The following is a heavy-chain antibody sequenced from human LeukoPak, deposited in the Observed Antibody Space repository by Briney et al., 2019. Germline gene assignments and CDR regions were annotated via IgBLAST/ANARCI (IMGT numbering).Heavy chain of an antibody. CDR3: AAVDTAMSYYYYMDV. Sequence: SVKVSCKASGGTFSSYAISWARQAPGQGLEWMGGIIPIFGTASYAQKFQGRVTITADESTSTAYMELSSLRSEDTAVYYCAAVDTAMSYYYYMDVWGKGTTVTVSS. CDR2: IIPIFGTA. V-gene: IGHV1-69*13. D-gene: IGHD5-18*01. J-gene: IGHJ6*03. CDR1: GGTFSSYA.